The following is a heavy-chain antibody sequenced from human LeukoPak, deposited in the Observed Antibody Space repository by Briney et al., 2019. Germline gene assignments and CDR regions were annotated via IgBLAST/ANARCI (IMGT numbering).Heavy chain of an antibody. Sequence: PSETLSLTCTVSGGSISSYYWSWIRQPAGKGLEWIGRIYISGSTNYNPSLKSRVTMSVDTSKNQLSLNLTSVTAADTAVYYCSRGDMFRGLLAYWGQGTLVTVSS. CDR3: SRGDMFRGLLAY. CDR2: IYISGST. CDR1: GGSISSYY. D-gene: IGHD3-10*01. V-gene: IGHV4-4*07. J-gene: IGHJ4*02.